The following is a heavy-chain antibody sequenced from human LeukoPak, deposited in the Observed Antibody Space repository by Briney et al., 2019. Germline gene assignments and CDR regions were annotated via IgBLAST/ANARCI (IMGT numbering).Heavy chain of an antibody. D-gene: IGHD6-19*01. J-gene: IGHJ4*02. CDR3: ASLAVAGMEYY. V-gene: IGHV4-30-2*01. Sequence: PSETLSLTCAVSGGSISSGGYSWSWIRQPPGKGLEWNGYIYHSGSTYYNPSLKSRVTISVDRSKNQFSLKLSSVTAADTAVYYCASLAVAGMEYYWGQGTLVTVSS. CDR2: IYHSGST. CDR1: GGSISSGGYS.